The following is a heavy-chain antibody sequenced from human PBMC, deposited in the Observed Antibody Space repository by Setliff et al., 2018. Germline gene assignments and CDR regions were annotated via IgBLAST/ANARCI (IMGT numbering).Heavy chain of an antibody. CDR1: GYTFSIYD. CDR3: ARGAGWSNPSDY. J-gene: IGHJ4*02. D-gene: IGHD2-8*02. Sequence: ASVKVSCKASGYTFSIYDINWVRQAPGQGLEWMGWMIANSGKTGYAEKFQGRVSMTRDTSTSTAYMELSSLRSDDTAVYHCARGAGWSNPSDYWGQGTLVTVSS. V-gene: IGHV1-8*02. CDR2: MIANSGKT.